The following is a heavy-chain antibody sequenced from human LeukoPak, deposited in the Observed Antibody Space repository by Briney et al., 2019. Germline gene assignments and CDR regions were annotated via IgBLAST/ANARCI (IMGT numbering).Heavy chain of an antibody. CDR3: GSPQYYDFWGGADY. CDR1: GFTFSSYA. Sequence: GGSLRLSCAVPGFTFSSYAMTWVRQAPGKGLEWVSAISASGGTHYADSVKGRFTISRDNSKNTLFLQMNNLRAEDTAVYYCGSPQYYDFWGGADYWGQGTLVTVSS. CDR2: ISASGGT. J-gene: IGHJ4*02. V-gene: IGHV3-23*01. D-gene: IGHD3-3*01.